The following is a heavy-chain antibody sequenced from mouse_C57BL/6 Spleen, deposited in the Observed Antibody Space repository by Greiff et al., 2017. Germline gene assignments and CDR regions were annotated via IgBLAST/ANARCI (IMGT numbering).Heavy chain of an antibody. CDR2: ISSGGSYT. V-gene: IGHV5-6*01. J-gene: IGHJ2*01. Sequence: EVQLQQSGGDLVKPGGSLKLSCAASGFTFSSYGMSWVRQTPDKRLEWVATISSGGSYTYYPDSVKGRFTISRDNAKNTLYLQMSSLKSEDTAMYYCARQEITRLFDYWGQGTTLTVSS. CDR3: ARQEITRLFDY. CDR1: GFTFSSYG. D-gene: IGHD2-4*01.